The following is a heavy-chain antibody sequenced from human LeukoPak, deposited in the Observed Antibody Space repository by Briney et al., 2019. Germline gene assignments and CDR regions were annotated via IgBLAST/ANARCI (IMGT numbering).Heavy chain of an antibody. J-gene: IGHJ4*02. V-gene: IGHV3-49*02. D-gene: IGHD1-26*01. CDR2: IRSKAYGGTA. CDR1: GFAFKNAW. Sequence: GGSLRLSCAASGFAFKNAWMSWVRQAPGKGLEWVGVIRSKAYGGTAEYAASVKGRFTISRDDSKRIAYLQMSSLKTEDTAVYYCTSDEGEDTSYWGQGTLVTVSS. CDR3: TSDEGEDTSY.